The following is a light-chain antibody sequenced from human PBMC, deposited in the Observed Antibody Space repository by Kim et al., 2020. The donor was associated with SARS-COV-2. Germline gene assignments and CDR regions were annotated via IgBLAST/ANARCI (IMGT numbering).Light chain of an antibody. CDR1: QNVSTY. V-gene: IGKV3-11*01. CDR2: DAS. J-gene: IGKJ2*01. CDR3: QQRSSWYT. Sequence: EIVLTQSPVTLSSSPGERATLSCRASQNVSTYLAWYQQRPGQAPRLLIYDASKRATGIPARFSGSGSGTDFTLAISSLEPEDFAVYYCQQRSSWYTFGQGTKLEI.